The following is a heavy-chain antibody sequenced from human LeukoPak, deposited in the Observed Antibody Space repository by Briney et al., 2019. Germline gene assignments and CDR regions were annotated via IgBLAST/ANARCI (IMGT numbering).Heavy chain of an antibody. D-gene: IGHD3-22*01. CDR2: INPNSGGT. CDR3: AREEEASYYDSSGYYYDY. CDR1: GYTFTGYY. Sequence: GASVKVSCKASGYTFTGYYMHWVRQAPGQGLEWMGRINPNSGGTNYAQKFQGRVTMTRDTSISTAYMELSRLRSDDTAVYYCAREEEASYYDSSGYYYDYWGRGTLVTVSS. V-gene: IGHV1-2*06. J-gene: IGHJ4*02.